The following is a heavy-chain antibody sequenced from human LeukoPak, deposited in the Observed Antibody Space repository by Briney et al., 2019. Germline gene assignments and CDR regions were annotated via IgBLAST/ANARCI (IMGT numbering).Heavy chain of an antibody. V-gene: IGHV1-18*01. J-gene: IGHJ4*02. CDR1: GYTFTSYG. CDR3: ARVGGLTTVTTFFMDY. D-gene: IGHD4-17*01. CDR2: ISAYNGNT. Sequence: ASVKVSRKASGYTFTSYGISWVRQAPGQGLEWMGWISAYNGNTNYAQKLQGRVTMTTDTSTSTAYMELRSLRSDDTAVYYCARVGGLTTVTTFFMDYWGQGTLVTVSS.